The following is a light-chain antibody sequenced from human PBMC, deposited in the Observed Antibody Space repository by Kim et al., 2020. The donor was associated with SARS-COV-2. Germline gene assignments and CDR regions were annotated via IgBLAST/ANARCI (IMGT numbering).Light chain of an antibody. CDR2: GAT. J-gene: IGKJ4*01. CDR3: QQYNNWPPKVT. V-gene: IGKV3-15*01. CDR1: QSVSSN. Sequence: EIVLTQSPATLSVSPGERVSLSCRASQSVSSNVAWYQQKAGQAPRLLMYGATTRATGIPVRFSGSGSGTEFTLTISSLQSEDFAVYYCQQYNNWPPKVTFGGGTKVDIK.